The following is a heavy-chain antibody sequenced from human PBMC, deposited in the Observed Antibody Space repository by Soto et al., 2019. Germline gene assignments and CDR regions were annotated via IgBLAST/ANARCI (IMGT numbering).Heavy chain of an antibody. D-gene: IGHD3-9*01. CDR3: AKDRPYDILTGYWGDAFDI. V-gene: IGHV3-23*01. Sequence: EVQLLESGGGLVQPGGSLRLSCAASGFTFSSYAMSWVRQAPGKGLEWVSAISGSGGSTYYADSVKGRFTISRDNSKNTLYLQMNSLRAEDTAVYYCAKDRPYDILTGYWGDAFDIWGQGTMVTVSS. J-gene: IGHJ3*02. CDR1: GFTFSSYA. CDR2: ISGSGGST.